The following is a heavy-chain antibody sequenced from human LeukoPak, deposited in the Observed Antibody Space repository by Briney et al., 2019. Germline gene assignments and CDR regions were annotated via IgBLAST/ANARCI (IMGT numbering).Heavy chain of an antibody. J-gene: IGHJ5*02. Sequence: GASVKVSCKASGYTFTSYGISWVRQAPGQGLEWMGWISAYNGNTNYAQKLQGRVTMTTDTSTSTAYMELRSLRSDDTAVYYCARASITIFGDENWFDPWGQGTLVTVSS. CDR3: ARASITIFGDENWFDP. CDR1: GYTFTSYG. V-gene: IGHV1-18*01. CDR2: ISAYNGNT. D-gene: IGHD3-3*01.